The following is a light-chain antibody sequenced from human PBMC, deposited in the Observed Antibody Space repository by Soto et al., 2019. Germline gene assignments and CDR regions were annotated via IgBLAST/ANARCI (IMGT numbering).Light chain of an antibody. CDR3: QAWDSSTRV. CDR1: KLGDKY. J-gene: IGLJ1*01. CDR2: QDS. V-gene: IGLV3-1*01. Sequence: SYELTQPPSVSVSPGQTASITCSGDKLGDKYACWYQQKPGQSPVLVIYQDSKRPSGIPERFSGSNSGNTATLTISGTQPMDEADYYCQAWDSSTRVFGTGPKLTVL.